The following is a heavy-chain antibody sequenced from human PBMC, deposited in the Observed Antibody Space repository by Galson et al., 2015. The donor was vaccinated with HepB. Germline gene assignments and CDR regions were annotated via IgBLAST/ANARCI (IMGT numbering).Heavy chain of an antibody. Sequence: SLRLSCTASGFTFSSYAMHWVRQAPGKGLEWVAVISYDGSNKYYADSVKGRFTISRDNSKNTLYLQMNSLRAEDTAVYYCARGGSAIVATGPSDYYYYMDVWGKGTTVTVSS. CDR1: GFTFSSYA. CDR3: ARGGSAIVATGPSDYYYYMDV. V-gene: IGHV3-30-3*01. D-gene: IGHD5-12*01. J-gene: IGHJ6*03. CDR2: ISYDGSNK.